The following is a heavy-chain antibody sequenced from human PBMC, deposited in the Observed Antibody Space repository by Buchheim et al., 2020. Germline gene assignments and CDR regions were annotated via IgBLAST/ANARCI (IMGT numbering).Heavy chain of an antibody. CDR1: GFTFEDYA. J-gene: IGHJ6*03. V-gene: IGHV3-20*04. Sequence: EVQLLESGGGLVQPGGSLRLSCAASGFTFEDYAMTWVRQAPGKGLEWVSGINWNGDRTGYADSVKGRFTISRDNAKNSLYLQMNSLRAEDTALYYCARGLWLTSGRYSYYYYMDVWGRGT. CDR2: INWNGDRT. CDR3: ARGLWLTSGRYSYYYYMDV. D-gene: IGHD5-18*01.